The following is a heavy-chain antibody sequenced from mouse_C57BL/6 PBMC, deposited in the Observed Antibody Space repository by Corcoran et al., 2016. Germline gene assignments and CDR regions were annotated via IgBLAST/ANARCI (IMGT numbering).Heavy chain of an antibody. V-gene: IGHV1-26*01. J-gene: IGHJ2*01. Sequence: EVQLQQSGPELVKPGASVKISCKASGYTFTDYYMNWVKQSHGKSLEWIGDINPNNGGTSYNQKFKGKATLTVDKSSSTAYMELRSLTSEDSAVYYCARQPRRSGQLRLRGYFDYWGQGTTLTVSS. CDR3: ARQPRRSGQLRLRGYFDY. CDR2: INPNNGGT. D-gene: IGHD3-2*02. CDR1: GYTFTDYY.